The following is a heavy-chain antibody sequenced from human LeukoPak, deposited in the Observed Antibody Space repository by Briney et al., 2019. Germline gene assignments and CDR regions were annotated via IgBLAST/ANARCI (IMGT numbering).Heavy chain of an antibody. J-gene: IGHJ4*02. V-gene: IGHV1-69*13. D-gene: IGHD3-22*01. CDR1: GGTFSSYA. CDR3: ATADSSGYYLVIDY. CDR2: IIPIFGTA. Sequence: ASVKVSCKASGGTFSSYAISWVRQAPGQGLEWMGGIIPIFGTANHAQKFQGRVTITADESTSTAYMELSSLRSEDTAVYYCATADSSGYYLVIDYWGQGTLVTVSS.